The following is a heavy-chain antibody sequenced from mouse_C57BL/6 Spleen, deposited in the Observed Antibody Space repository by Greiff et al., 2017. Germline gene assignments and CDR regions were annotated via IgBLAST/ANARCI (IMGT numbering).Heavy chain of an antibody. D-gene: IGHD1-1*01. Sequence: VQLKQSGAELVRPGASVKLSCTASGFNIKDDYMHWVKQRPEQGLEWIGWIDPENGDTEYASKFQGKATITADTSSNTAYLQLSSLTSEDTAVYYCTTGGSSWGYFDVWGTGTTVTVSS. CDR3: TTGGSSWGYFDV. J-gene: IGHJ1*03. CDR2: IDPENGDT. V-gene: IGHV14-4*01. CDR1: GFNIKDDY.